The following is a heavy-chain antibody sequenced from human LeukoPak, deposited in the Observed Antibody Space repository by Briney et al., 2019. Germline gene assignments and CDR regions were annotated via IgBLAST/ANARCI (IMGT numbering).Heavy chain of an antibody. Sequence: GGSLRLSCSASGFSFSRYAMHWVRQAPGKGLEYVSGINDNGGRTHYGDSVKGRFSISRDNSKNTLHLQMSTLRAEDTALYYCVKDVGGSYAFDYWGQGILVTVAS. D-gene: IGHD1-26*01. CDR3: VKDVGGSYAFDY. CDR2: INDNGGRT. J-gene: IGHJ4*02. CDR1: GFSFSRYA. V-gene: IGHV3-64D*09.